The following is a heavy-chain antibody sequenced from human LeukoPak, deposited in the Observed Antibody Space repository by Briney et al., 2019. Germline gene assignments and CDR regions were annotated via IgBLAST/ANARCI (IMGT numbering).Heavy chain of an antibody. V-gene: IGHV4-38-2*02. D-gene: IGHD4-17*01. Sequence: SETLSLTCTVSGYSISSGYYWGWIRQPPGKGLEWIGSIYHSGSTYYNPSLKSRVTISVDTSKNQLSLKLSSVTAADTAVYYCARYGDYVLFDYWGQGTLVTVSS. CDR1: GYSISSGYY. J-gene: IGHJ4*02. CDR3: ARYGDYVLFDY. CDR2: IYHSGST.